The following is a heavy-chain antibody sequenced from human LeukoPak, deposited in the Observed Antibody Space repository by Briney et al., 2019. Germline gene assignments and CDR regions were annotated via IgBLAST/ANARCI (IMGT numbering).Heavy chain of an antibody. CDR3: ARAALRTNGYSGYDLNYYFDY. V-gene: IGHV1-18*01. D-gene: IGHD5-12*01. CDR1: GYTFTSYG. Sequence: ASVKVSCKASGYTFTSYGISWVRQAPGQGLEWMGWISAYNGITNYAQKLQGRVTITTDTSTSTAYMELRSLRSDDTAVYYCARAALRTNGYSGYDLNYYFDYWGQGTLVTVSS. CDR2: ISAYNGIT. J-gene: IGHJ4*02.